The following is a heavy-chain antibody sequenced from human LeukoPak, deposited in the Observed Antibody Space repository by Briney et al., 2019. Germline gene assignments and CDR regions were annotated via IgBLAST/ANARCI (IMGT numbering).Heavy chain of an antibody. CDR1: GGSISSYY. D-gene: IGHD3-3*01. CDR2: IYYSGST. CDR3: ASNLRENWFDP. Sequence: SETLSLTCTVSGGSISSYYWSWIRQPPGKGLEWIGYIYYSGSTNYNPSLKSRVTISVDTSKNQFSLKLSSVTAPDTAVYYCASNLRENWFDPWGQGTLVTVPS. J-gene: IGHJ5*02. V-gene: IGHV4-59*01.